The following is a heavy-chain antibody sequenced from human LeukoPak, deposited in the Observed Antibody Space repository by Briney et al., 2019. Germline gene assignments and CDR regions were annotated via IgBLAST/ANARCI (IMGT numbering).Heavy chain of an antibody. V-gene: IGHV3-21*01. CDR3: ARGGYSYGPEAADY. J-gene: IGHJ4*02. CDR2: ISSSSSYI. CDR1: GFTFSSYS. Sequence: PGGSLRLSCAASGFTFSSYSMNWVRQASGKGLEWVSSISSSSSYIYYADSVKGRFTISRDNAKNSLYLQMNSLRAEDTAVYYCARGGYSYGPEAADYWGQGTLVTVSS. D-gene: IGHD5-18*01.